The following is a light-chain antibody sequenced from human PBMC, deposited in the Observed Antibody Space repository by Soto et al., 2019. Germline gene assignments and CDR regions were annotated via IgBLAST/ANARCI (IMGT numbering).Light chain of an antibody. V-gene: IGKV1-17*01. Sequence: DIQMTQSPSSLSASVGDRVTITCRASQGIRDALGWYQQKPGKVPKRLIYSASSLQNGVPSRFSGSGSGTVFTLTISSLQPEDFATYFCVQHSDYPFTFGQGTRLEI. J-gene: IGKJ2*01. CDR3: VQHSDYPFT. CDR2: SAS. CDR1: QGIRDA.